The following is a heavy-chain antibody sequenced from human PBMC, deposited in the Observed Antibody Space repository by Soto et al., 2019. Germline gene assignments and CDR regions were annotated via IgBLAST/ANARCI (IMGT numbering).Heavy chain of an antibody. D-gene: IGHD5-18*01. J-gene: IGHJ6*02. CDR3: ARSSGWRHVVGYKYCLDV. CDR2: ISGSGAYT. V-gene: IGHV3-11*06. CDR1: GFIFSDY. Sequence: QVQLVESGGGLVKPGGSLRLSCTGSGFIFSDYMTWIRQAPGKGLEWVSYISGSGAYTKYADSVRGRFTISRDNAKNSLWLQINSLRAEDTAVYYCARSSGWRHVVGYKYCLDVWGQGTMVIVSS.